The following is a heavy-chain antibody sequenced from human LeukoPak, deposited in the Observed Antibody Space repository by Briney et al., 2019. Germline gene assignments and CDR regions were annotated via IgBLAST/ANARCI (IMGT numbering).Heavy chain of an antibody. Sequence: PSETLSLTCTVSGGSISSSSYYWGWIRQPPGKGLEWIGSIYYSGSTNYNPSLKSRVTMSVDTSKNQFSLKLSSVTAADTAVYYCAREAIPPLLWFRGGYYYYMDVWGKGTTVTISS. CDR3: AREAIPPLLWFRGGYYYYMDV. CDR2: IYYSGST. V-gene: IGHV4-39*07. CDR1: GGSISSSSYY. J-gene: IGHJ6*03. D-gene: IGHD3-10*01.